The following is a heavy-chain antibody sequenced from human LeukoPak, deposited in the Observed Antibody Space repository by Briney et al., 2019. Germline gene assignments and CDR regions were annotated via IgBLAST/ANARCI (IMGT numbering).Heavy chain of an antibody. CDR3: VSFYETN. D-gene: IGHD2-2*01. Sequence: GGSLRLSCAASGLTGSHNYVSWVRQAPGKGLEWVSAIHTSGDTCYADSVKGRFTISKDNAKNTVYLQMNNLRTEDTAVYYCVSFYETNWGRGTLVTVSS. CDR2: IHTSGDT. J-gene: IGHJ4*02. V-gene: IGHV3-53*01. CDR1: GLTGSHNY.